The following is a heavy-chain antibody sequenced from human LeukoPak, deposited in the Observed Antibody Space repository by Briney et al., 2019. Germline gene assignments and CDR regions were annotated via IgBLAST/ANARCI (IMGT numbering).Heavy chain of an antibody. D-gene: IGHD4-23*01. CDR3: ARDLPRVTQVLYSY. J-gene: IGHJ4*02. CDR2: ISAYNGNT. Sequence: ASVKLSCKASGYTFTSYGISWVRPAPGQGLEWMGWISAYNGNTNYAQKLQGRVTMTTDTSTSTAYMELRSLRSDDTAVYYCARDLPRVTQVLYSYWGQGTLVTVSS. V-gene: IGHV1-18*01. CDR1: GYTFTSYG.